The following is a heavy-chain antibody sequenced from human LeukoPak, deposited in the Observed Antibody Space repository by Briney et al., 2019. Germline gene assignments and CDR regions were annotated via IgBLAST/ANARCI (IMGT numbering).Heavy chain of an antibody. Sequence: ASVKVSCKASGFTFTSSAVQWVRQARGQRLEWIGWIVVGSGNTNYAQKFQERVTITRDTSTSTAYMELSSLRSEDTAVYYCARGIDTAMVTWEKDYYDSSGYHYFDYWGQGTLVTVSS. V-gene: IGHV1-58*01. CDR1: GFTFTSSA. CDR3: ARGIDTAMVTWEKDYYDSSGYHYFDY. CDR2: IVVGSGNT. D-gene: IGHD3-22*01. J-gene: IGHJ4*02.